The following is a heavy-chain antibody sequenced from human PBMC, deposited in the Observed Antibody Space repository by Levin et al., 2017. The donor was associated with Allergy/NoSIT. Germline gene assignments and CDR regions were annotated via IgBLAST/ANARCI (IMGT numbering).Heavy chain of an antibody. J-gene: IGHJ5*02. Sequence: GESLKISCAASGFTFSSFAMSWVRQAPGKGLEWVSAISGSGGSTYYADPVGGRFTISRGNSKNTLYLQMNSLRAEDTAIYYCARGDNDSGWNHWGQGTPVTVSS. CDR3: ARGDNDSGWNH. V-gene: IGHV3-23*01. CDR1: GFTFSSFA. D-gene: IGHD6-19*01. CDR2: ISGSGGST.